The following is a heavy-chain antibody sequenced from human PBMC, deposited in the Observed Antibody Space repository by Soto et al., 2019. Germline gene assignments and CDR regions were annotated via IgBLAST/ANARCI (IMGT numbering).Heavy chain of an antibody. CDR2: IIPIFGTA. D-gene: IGHD6-13*01. CDR3: ATRIAAAGRGYYYYGMDV. J-gene: IGHJ6*02. V-gene: IGHV1-69*01. CDR1: GGTFSSYA. Sequence: QVQLVQSGAEVKKPGSSVKVSCKASGGTFSSYAISWVRQAPGQGLEWMGGIIPIFGTANYAQKFQGRVTITADESTSTAYMELSSLTSEDTAVYYCATRIAAAGRGYYYYGMDVRAQGTTVTVSS.